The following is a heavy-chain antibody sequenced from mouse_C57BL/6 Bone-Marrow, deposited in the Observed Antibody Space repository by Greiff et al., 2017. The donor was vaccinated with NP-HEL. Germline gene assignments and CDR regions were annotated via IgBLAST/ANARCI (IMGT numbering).Heavy chain of an antibody. CDR3: ARRYYYGSSYAWFAY. D-gene: IGHD1-1*01. Sequence: VQLQQSGAELVKPGASVKLSCKASGYTFTSYWMQWVKQRPGQGLEWIGEIDPSDSYTNYNQKFKGKATLTVDTSSSTAYMQLSSLTSEDSAVYYCARRYYYGSSYAWFAYWGQGTLVTVSA. CDR1: GYTFTSYW. CDR2: IDPSDSYT. V-gene: IGHV1-50*01. J-gene: IGHJ3*01.